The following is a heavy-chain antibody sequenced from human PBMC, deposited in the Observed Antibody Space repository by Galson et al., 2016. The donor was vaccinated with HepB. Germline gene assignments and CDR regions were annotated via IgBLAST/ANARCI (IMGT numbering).Heavy chain of an antibody. CDR1: GASISSRSYY. D-gene: IGHD5-12*01. V-gene: IGHV4-39*07. CDR3: ARAWEKNSGYDYLFYFDK. Sequence: SETLSLTCTVSGASISSRSYYWGWIRQPPGKGLEWIGSIYYSGNTYYNPSLKSRVTISIETSNNHFSLNLRYVTAAATAVYYCARAWEKNSGYDYLFYFDKWGQGKQVSVSS. J-gene: IGHJ4*02. CDR2: IYYSGNT.